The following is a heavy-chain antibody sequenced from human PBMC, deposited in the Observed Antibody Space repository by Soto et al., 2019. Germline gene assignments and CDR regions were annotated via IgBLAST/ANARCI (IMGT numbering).Heavy chain of an antibody. J-gene: IGHJ6*02. CDR2: IIPIFGTA. V-gene: IGHV1-69*01. CDR3: AGPMKDMGPYDYYGMDV. Sequence: QVQLVQSGAEVKKPGSSVKVSCKASGGTFSSYAISWVRQAPGQVLEWMGGIIPIFGTANYAQKFQGRVTITADEFTSTAYVKQSRLRSEDTDVYYCAGPMKDMGPYDYYGMDVSGQGNTVTVSS. D-gene: IGHD1-26*01. CDR1: GGTFSSYA.